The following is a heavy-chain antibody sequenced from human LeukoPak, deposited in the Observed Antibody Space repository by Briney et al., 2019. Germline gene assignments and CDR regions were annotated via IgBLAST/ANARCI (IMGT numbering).Heavy chain of an antibody. J-gene: IGHJ4*02. D-gene: IGHD3-3*01. CDR1: GFTFSSYW. V-gene: IGHV3-74*01. Sequence: PGGSLRLSCAASGFTFSSYWMHWVRQAPGKGLVWVSRINSDGSSTSYADSVKGRFTISRDNAKNTLYLQMNSLRAEDTAVYYCARGIPRLDFPVYWGQGTLVTVSS. CDR2: INSDGSST. CDR3: ARGIPRLDFPVY.